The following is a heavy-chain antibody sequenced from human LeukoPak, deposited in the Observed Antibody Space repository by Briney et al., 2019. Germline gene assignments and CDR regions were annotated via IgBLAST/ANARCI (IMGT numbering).Heavy chain of an antibody. J-gene: IGHJ6*02. Sequence: PSQTLSLTCAVSGGSISSGGYSWSCIRQPPGKGLEWIGSIYHSGSTYYNPSLKSRVTISVDTSKNQFSLKLSSVTAADTAVYYCARCTDGYGMDVWGQGTTVTVSS. CDR2: IYHSGST. CDR1: GGSISSGGYS. CDR3: ARCTDGYGMDV. V-gene: IGHV4-30-2*03.